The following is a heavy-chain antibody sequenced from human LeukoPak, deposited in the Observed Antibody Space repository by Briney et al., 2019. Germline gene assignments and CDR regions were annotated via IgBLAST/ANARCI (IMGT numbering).Heavy chain of an antibody. Sequence: QSGGSLRLSCAASGFTFSTYAMSWVRQAPGKGLEWVSTISGSGDNTYYPDSVKGRFTISRDNPKNTLYLQMNSLRAEDTAVYYCAKQKMGITPSFDIWGQGTMVTVSS. CDR2: ISGSGDNT. J-gene: IGHJ3*02. D-gene: IGHD2-15*01. CDR1: GFTFSTYA. V-gene: IGHV3-23*01. CDR3: AKQKMGITPSFDI.